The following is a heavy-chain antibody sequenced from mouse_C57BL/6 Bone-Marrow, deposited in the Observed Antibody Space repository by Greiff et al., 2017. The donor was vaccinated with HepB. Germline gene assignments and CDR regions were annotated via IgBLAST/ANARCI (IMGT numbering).Heavy chain of an antibody. CDR3: ARRGRSNYPCFAY. CDR2: IYPGDGDT. D-gene: IGHD2-5*01. CDR1: GYAFSSYW. V-gene: IGHV1-80*01. Sequence: QVQLQQSGAELVKPGASVKISCKASGYAFSSYWMNWVKQRPGKGLEWIGQIYPGDGDTNYNGKFKGKATLTADKSSSTAYMQLSSLTSEDSAVYFCARRGRSNYPCFAYWGQGTLVTVSA. J-gene: IGHJ3*01.